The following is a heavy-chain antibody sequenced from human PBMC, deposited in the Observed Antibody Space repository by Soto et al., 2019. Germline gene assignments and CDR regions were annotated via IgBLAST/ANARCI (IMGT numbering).Heavy chain of an antibody. D-gene: IGHD6-13*01. CDR3: ARVTGAACIGYFDL. CDR2: IYTSGST. CDR1: GGSISSYY. J-gene: IGHJ2*01. Sequence: QVQLQEPGPGLVKPSETLSLTCTVSGGSISSYYWSWIRQPAGKGLEWSGRIYTSGSTNYNPSLKSRVTMSVDTSKNQFSLKLSYVTAADTAVYYCARVTGAACIGYFDLWGRGPLVTVSS. V-gene: IGHV4-4*07.